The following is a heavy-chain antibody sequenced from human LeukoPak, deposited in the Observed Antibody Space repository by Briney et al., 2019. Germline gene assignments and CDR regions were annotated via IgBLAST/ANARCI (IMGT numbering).Heavy chain of an antibody. Sequence: GGSLRLSCAASGFTFSNAWMSWVRQAPGKGLEWVGRIKSKTDGGTTDYAAPVKGRFTTSRDDSKNTLYLQMNSLKTEDTAVYYCTTGGSCYYNWFDPWGQGTLVTVSS. CDR2: IKSKTDGGTT. J-gene: IGHJ5*02. V-gene: IGHV3-15*01. D-gene: IGHD2-15*01. CDR3: TTGGSCYYNWFDP. CDR1: GFTFSNAW.